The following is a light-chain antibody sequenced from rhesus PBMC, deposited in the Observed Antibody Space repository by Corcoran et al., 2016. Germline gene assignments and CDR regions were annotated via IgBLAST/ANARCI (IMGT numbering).Light chain of an antibody. Sequence: EIVMTQSPATLALSPGERATLSCRASQSVSSYLAWYQQKPGQAPRLLINGASSRATGIPDRFSGSGSGTEFTLTISSLEHEDVGVYFCLQSSNWLTFGGGTKVEIK. V-gene: IGKV3-24*04. CDR1: QSVSSY. CDR3: LQSSNWLT. J-gene: IGKJ4*01. CDR2: GAS.